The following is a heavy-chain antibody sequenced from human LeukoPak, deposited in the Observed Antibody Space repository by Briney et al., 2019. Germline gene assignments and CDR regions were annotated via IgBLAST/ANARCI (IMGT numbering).Heavy chain of an antibody. CDR1: GFTFSNAW. CDR2: IKSKTDGGTT. V-gene: IGHV3-15*01. D-gene: IGHD3-9*01. Sequence: GGSLRLSCAASGFTFSNAWMNWVRQAPGKGLEWVGRIKSKTDGGTTDYAAPVKGRFTISRDDSKNTLYLQMNSLKTEDTAVYYCTTDILAAYYLYFDYWGQGTLVTVSS. J-gene: IGHJ4*02. CDR3: TTDILAAYYLYFDY.